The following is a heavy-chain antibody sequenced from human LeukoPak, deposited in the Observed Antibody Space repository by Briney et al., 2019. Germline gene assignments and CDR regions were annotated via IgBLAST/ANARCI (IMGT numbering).Heavy chain of an antibody. CDR1: GFTFSSYE. Sequence: GGSLRLSCAASGFTFSSYEMNWVRQAPGKGLEGVSYISSSGSTIYYADSVKGRFTISRDNAKNSLYLQMNSLRAEDTAVYYCARTIWSGYSADAFDIWGQGTMVTVSS. V-gene: IGHV3-48*03. D-gene: IGHD3-3*01. CDR3: ARTIWSGYSADAFDI. J-gene: IGHJ3*02. CDR2: ISSSGSTI.